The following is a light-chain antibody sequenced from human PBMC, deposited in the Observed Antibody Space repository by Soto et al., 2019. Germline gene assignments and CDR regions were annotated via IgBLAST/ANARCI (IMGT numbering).Light chain of an antibody. V-gene: IGLV2-11*01. CDR1: GSDVGAYNY. J-gene: IGLJ1*01. Sequence: SVLTQPRSVSGSPGQSVTMSCTGTGSDVGAYNYVSWYQQHPGKAPKLMIFDVTKRPSGVPDRFSGSKSGNTASLTISGLQAEDEADYYCCSYATTHTFFVFGTGTKVTVL. CDR3: CSYATTHTFFV. CDR2: DVT.